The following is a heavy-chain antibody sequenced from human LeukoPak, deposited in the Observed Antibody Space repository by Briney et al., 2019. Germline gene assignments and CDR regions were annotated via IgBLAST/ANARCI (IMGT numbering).Heavy chain of an antibody. CDR3: ARDRGYYYDSSGSIDY. D-gene: IGHD3-22*01. CDR1: GGSISSGGYY. Sequence: SETLSLTCIVSGGSISSGGYYWSWIRQHPGKGLEWIGYIYYSGSTYYNPSLKSRVTISVDTSKNQFSLKLSSVTAADTAVYYCARDRGYYYDSSGSIDYWGQGTLVTVSS. CDR2: IYYSGST. J-gene: IGHJ4*02. V-gene: IGHV4-31*03.